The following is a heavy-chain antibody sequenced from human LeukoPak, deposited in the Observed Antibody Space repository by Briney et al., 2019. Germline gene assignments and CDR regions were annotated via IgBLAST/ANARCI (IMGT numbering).Heavy chain of an antibody. J-gene: IGHJ6*04. CDR3: ARAQVVLYTDDYGDYRNYYGMDV. Sequence: SETLSLTCTVSGGSISSYYWSWIRQPPGKGLEWIGYIYCSGSTNYNPSLKSRVTISVDTSKNQFSLKLSSVTAADTAVYYCARAQVVLYTDDYGDYRNYYGMDVWGKGTTVTVSS. CDR2: IYCSGST. D-gene: IGHD4-17*01. CDR1: GGSISSYY. V-gene: IGHV4-59*01.